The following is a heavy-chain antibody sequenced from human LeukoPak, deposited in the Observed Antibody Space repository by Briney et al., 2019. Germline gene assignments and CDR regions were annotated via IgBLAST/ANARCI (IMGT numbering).Heavy chain of an antibody. J-gene: IGHJ4*02. CDR3: ARRGRVVDYYFDY. D-gene: IGHD2-2*01. Sequence: SETLSLTCTVSGGSVSSGTYFWTWVRQPPGKGLEWIGHIHYSVTTNYNPSLKSRVTMSLDTSKNQFSLKLTSVTAADTAVYYCARRGRVVDYYFDYWGQGTLVTVSS. CDR2: IHYSVTT. V-gene: IGHV4-61*01. CDR1: GGSVSSGTYF.